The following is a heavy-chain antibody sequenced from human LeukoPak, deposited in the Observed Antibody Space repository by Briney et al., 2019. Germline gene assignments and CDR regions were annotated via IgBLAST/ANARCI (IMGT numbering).Heavy chain of an antibody. CDR1: GFTFSSYS. CDR2: ISSSSSYI. Sequence: GGSLRLSCAASGFTFSSYSMNWVRQAPGKGLEWVSSISSSSSYIYYADSVKGRFTISRDNAKNSLYLQMNSLRAEDTAVYYCARGQALDSSGYYRTDYWGQGTLVTVSS. CDR3: ARGQALDSSGYYRTDY. D-gene: IGHD3-22*01. V-gene: IGHV3-21*01. J-gene: IGHJ4*02.